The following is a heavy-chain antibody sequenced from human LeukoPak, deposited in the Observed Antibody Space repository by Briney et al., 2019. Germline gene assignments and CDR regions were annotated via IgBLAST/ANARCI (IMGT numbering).Heavy chain of an antibody. J-gene: IGHJ4*02. CDR2: FDPEDGET. V-gene: IGHV1-24*01. CDR1: GYTLTELS. CDR3: ATMQDLLLWFGELLPRKAYYFDY. D-gene: IGHD3-10*01. Sequence: ASVKVSCKVSGYTLTELSMHWVRQAPGKGLEWMGGFDPEDGETIYAQKFQGRVTTTEDTSTDTAYMELSSLRSEDTAVYYCATMQDLLLWFGELLPRKAYYFDYWGQGTLVTVSS.